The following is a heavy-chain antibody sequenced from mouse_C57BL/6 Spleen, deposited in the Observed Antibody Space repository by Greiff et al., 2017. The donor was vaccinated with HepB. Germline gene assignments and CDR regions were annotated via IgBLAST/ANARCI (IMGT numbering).Heavy chain of an antibody. CDR3: ARLSTYSFDS. D-gene: IGHD5-1*01. V-gene: IGHV1-64*01. CDR1: GYTFTSYW. Sequence: VQLQQSGAELVKPGASVKLSCKASGYTFTSYWMHWVKQRPGQGLEWIGMIHPNSGSTNYNEKFKSKATLTVDKSSSTAYMQLSSLTSEDSAVYYCARLSTYSFDSWGQGTTLTVSS. CDR2: IHPNSGST. J-gene: IGHJ2*01.